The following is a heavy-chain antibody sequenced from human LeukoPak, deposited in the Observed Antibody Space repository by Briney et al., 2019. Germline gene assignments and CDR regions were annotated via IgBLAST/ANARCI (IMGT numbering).Heavy chain of an antibody. CDR3: AREGSLGYCSSTSCQEAFDI. CDR2: ISAYNGNT. Sequence: ASVKVSCKASGYTFTSYGISWVRQAPGQGLEWMGWISAYNGNTNYAQKLQGRVTMTTDTSTSTAYMELRSLRSDDTAVYYCAREGSLGYCSSTSCQEAFDIWGQGTMVTVSS. D-gene: IGHD2-2*01. CDR1: GYTFTSYG. V-gene: IGHV1-18*01. J-gene: IGHJ3*02.